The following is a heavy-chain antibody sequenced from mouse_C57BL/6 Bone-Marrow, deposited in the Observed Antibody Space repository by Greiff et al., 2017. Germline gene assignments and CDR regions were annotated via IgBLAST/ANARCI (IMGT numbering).Heavy chain of an antibody. CDR3: ANLRLLRDY. V-gene: IGHV1-81*01. D-gene: IGHD2-10*01. J-gene: IGHJ2*01. CDR1: GYTFTSYG. Sequence: VMLVESGAELARPGASVKLSCKASGYTFTSYGISWVKQSTGQGLEWIGEIYPRSGNTYYNEKFKGKATLTADKSSSTAYMELRSLTSEDSAVYFCANLRLLRDYWGQGTTLTVSS. CDR2: IYPRSGNT.